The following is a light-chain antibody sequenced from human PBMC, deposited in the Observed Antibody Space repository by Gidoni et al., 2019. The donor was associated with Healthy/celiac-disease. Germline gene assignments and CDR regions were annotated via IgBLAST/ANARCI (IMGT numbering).Light chain of an antibody. CDR2: EAS. J-gene: IGKJ5*01. Sequence: DIQMTQSPSSLSASVGDRVTITCRASQDIRNYLNWYQQKPGKAPKLRIYEASNLETGVPSRFSGSGSGTDFTLTISSLQPEDIATYYCQQYDNRITFGQGTRLESK. CDR1: QDIRNY. CDR3: QQYDNRIT. V-gene: IGKV1-33*01.